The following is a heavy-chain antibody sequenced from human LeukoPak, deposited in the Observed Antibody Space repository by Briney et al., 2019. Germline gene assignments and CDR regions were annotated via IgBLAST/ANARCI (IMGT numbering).Heavy chain of an antibody. V-gene: IGHV4-59*08. Sequence: SETLSLTCTVSGGSISSDYWSWIRQPPGKGLEWIGYIYYSGSTNYNPSLKSRVTISVDTSKNQFSLKLSSVTAADTAMYYCASSDGWLPFRYWGQGTLVTVSS. CDR1: GGSISSDY. CDR3: ASSDGWLPFRY. CDR2: IYYSGST. J-gene: IGHJ4*02. D-gene: IGHD3-10*01.